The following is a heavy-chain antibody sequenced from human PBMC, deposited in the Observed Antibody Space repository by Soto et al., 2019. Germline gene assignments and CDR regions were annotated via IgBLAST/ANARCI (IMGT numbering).Heavy chain of an antibody. CDR1: GVSISSGDYY. CDR3: AREGRVDTAMVN. D-gene: IGHD5-18*01. Sequence: SETLSLTCTVSGVSISSGDYYWSWIRQPPGKGLEWIGYIYYSGSTYYNPSLKSRVTISVDTSKNQFSLKLSSVTAADTAVYYCAREGRVDTAMVNWGQGTLVTVSS. CDR2: IYYSGST. V-gene: IGHV4-30-4*01. J-gene: IGHJ4*02.